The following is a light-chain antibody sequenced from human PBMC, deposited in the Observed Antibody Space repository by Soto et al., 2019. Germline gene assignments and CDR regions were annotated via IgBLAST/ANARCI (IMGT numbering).Light chain of an antibody. J-gene: IGKJ1*01. CDR2: DAS. V-gene: IGKV1-5*01. Sequence: FQMPQNQSTLSASVGDRVTITCRASQSISSWLAWYQQKPGKAPKLLIYDASSLESGVPSRFSGSGSGTEFTLTISSLQPDDFATYYCQQYNSYSWTFGQGA. CDR3: QQYNSYSWT. CDR1: QSISSW.